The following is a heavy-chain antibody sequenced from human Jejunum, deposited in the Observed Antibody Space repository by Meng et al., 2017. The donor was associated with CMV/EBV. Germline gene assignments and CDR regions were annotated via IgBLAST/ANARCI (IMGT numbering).Heavy chain of an antibody. CDR3: AKSTLSTWSTFDA. Sequence: GFTFTNYAMSWVRQAPGKGLGWVSVISGKGDNTYYADSVKGRFTISRDNPRNTLYLQMDSLRADDTAVYFCAKSTLSTWSTFDAWGQGTLVTVSS. V-gene: IGHV3-23*01. D-gene: IGHD6-13*01. CDR1: GFTFTNYA. CDR2: ISGKGDNT. J-gene: IGHJ4*02.